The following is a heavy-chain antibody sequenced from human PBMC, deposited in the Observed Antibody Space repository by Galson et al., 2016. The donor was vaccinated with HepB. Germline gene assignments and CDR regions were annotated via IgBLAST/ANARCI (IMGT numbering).Heavy chain of an antibody. D-gene: IGHD3-10*02. Sequence: SETLSLTCAVSGASISSSNWWSWVRQPPGKGLEWIGEIYHSGSTNYNPSLKSRITISVDKSKNQFSLKLSSVTAADTAVYYCARTFATGDSYVHYWGQGTLVTVSS. V-gene: IGHV4-4*02. J-gene: IGHJ4*02. CDR3: ARTFATGDSYVHY. CDR1: GASISSSNW. CDR2: IYHSGST.